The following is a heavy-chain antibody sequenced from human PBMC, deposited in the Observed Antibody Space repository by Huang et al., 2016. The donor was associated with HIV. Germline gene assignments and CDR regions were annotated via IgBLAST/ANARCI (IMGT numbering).Heavy chain of an antibody. V-gene: IGHV4-39*01. Sequence: QLQLQGSGPGLVKPSETLSLTCTVSGGSITSSSYYWGWIRQPPGKGLEWVGSISYSGSTDYNPSLTSRVTVSVDPSKNQFSLKLSSVTAADTAVYYCARHFSYYDSSGYTPWDAFDIWGQGTMVTVSS. CDR1: GGSITSSSYY. CDR2: ISYSGST. CDR3: ARHFSYYDSSGYTPWDAFDI. D-gene: IGHD3-22*01. J-gene: IGHJ3*02.